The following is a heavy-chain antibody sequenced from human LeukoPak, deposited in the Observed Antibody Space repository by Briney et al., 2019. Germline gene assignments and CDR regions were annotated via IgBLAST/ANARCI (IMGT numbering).Heavy chain of an antibody. J-gene: IGHJ4*02. CDR3: ARVDCSSTSCYEFDY. Sequence: GGSLRLSCAASGFTFDDYTMHWVRQAPGKGLEWVSLISWDGGSTYYADSVKGRFAISRDNAKNSLYLQMNSLRAEDTAVYYCARVDCSSTSCYEFDYWGQGTLVTVSS. V-gene: IGHV3-43*01. CDR2: ISWDGGST. CDR1: GFTFDDYT. D-gene: IGHD2-2*01.